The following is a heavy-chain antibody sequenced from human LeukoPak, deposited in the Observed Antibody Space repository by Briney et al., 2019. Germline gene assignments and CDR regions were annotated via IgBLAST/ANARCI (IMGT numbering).Heavy chain of an antibody. CDR2: ISGSGGST. J-gene: IGHJ4*02. V-gene: IGHV3-23*01. D-gene: IGHD1-26*01. CDR1: GFTFSSYA. Sequence: GGSLRLSCAASGFTFSSYAVSWVRQAPGKGLEWVSAISGSGGSTYYADSVKGRFTISRDNSKNTLYLQMNSLRAEDTAVYYCAKDTSGSYFLFDYWGQGTLVTVSS. CDR3: AKDTSGSYFLFDY.